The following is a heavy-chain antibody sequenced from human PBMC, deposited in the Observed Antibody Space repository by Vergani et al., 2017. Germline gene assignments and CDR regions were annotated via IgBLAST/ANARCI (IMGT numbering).Heavy chain of an antibody. J-gene: IGHJ5*02. Sequence: QVQLQESGPGLVKPSETLSLTCAVSGYSISSGYYWGWIRQPPGKGLEWIGSIYYSGSTNYNPSLKSRVTISVDTSKNQFSLKLSSVTAADTAVYYCARASIGVPAARFNNWFDPWGQGTLVTVSS. CDR3: ARASIGVPAARFNNWFDP. D-gene: IGHD2-2*01. CDR1: GYSISSGYY. CDR2: IYYSGST. V-gene: IGHV4-38-2*01.